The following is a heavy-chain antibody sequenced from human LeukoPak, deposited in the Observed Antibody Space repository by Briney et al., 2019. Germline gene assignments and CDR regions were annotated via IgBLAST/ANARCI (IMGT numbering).Heavy chain of an antibody. V-gene: IGHV4-34*01. Sequence: SETLSLTCAVYGGSFSGYYWSWIRQPPGKGLEWIGEINHSGSTNYNPSLKSRVTISVDTSKNQFSLKLSSVTAADTAVYYCARGRKGRASKDYDILTGYRYYYYYYMDVWGKGTTVTVSS. CDR1: GGSFSGYY. CDR2: INHSGST. D-gene: IGHD3-9*01. J-gene: IGHJ6*03. CDR3: ARGRKGRASKDYDILTGYRYYYYYYMDV.